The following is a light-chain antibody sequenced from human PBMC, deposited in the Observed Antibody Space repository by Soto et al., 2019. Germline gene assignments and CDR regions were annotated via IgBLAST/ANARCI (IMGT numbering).Light chain of an antibody. CDR3: SSYTRSSTLI. CDR2: EVS. Sequence: QSALAQAASLSGSPGQSITISCTGTSSDVGSYNYVSWYQQHPGKAPKLMIYEVSNRPSGVSNRFSGSKSGNTASLTISGLQAADEADYYCSSYTRSSTLIFGGGTKLTVL. CDR1: SSDVGSYNY. J-gene: IGLJ2*01. V-gene: IGLV2-14*01.